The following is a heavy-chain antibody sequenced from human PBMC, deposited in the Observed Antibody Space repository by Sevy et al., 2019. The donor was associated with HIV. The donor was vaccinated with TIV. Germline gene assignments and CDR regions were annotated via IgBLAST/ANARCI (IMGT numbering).Heavy chain of an antibody. CDR2: IYYSGST. CDR1: GGSISSGDYY. D-gene: IGHD2-15*01. Sequence: SETLSLTCTVSGGSISSGDYYWSWIRQPPGKGLEWIGYIYYSGSTYNNPSLKGRVTISEDTSKNEFNLKLSSVTAADTAGYYCARGPSGYCSGGSCSTVIDYWGQGTLVTVSS. J-gene: IGHJ4*02. V-gene: IGHV4-30-4*01. CDR3: ARGPSGYCSGGSCSTVIDY.